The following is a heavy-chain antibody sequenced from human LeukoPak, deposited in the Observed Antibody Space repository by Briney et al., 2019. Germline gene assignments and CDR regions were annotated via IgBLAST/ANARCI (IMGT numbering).Heavy chain of an antibody. J-gene: IGHJ4*02. CDR3: ARENDTSGFSASGFDS. CDR2: IYYTGST. D-gene: IGHD3-22*01. CDR1: GGSISGYY. Sequence: YPSETLSLTCTVSGGSISGYYWNWIRQPPGKGLEWIGYIYYTGSTNYNPSLKSRVTISVDTSKNQFSLELSSVTAADTAVYYCARENDTSGFSASGFDSWGQGTLVTVSS. V-gene: IGHV4-59*01.